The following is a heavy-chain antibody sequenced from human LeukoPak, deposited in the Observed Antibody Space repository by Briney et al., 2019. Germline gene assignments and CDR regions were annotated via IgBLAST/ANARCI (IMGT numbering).Heavy chain of an antibody. D-gene: IGHD3-3*01. J-gene: IGHJ4*02. CDR2: IWYDGSNK. Sequence: GRSLRLPCAASGFTFSSYGMHWVRQAQGKGMEWVTVIWYDGSNKYYADSVKGRFNISRDNSKTTLYLQMNSLRVEDTAVYYCAKDPSGRWSGTYVDYWGQGTLVTVSS. CDR1: GFTFSSYG. CDR3: AKDPSGRWSGTYVDY. V-gene: IGHV3-33*06.